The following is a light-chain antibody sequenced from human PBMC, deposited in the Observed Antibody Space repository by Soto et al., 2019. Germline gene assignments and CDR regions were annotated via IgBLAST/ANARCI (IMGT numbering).Light chain of an antibody. J-gene: IGKJ1*01. V-gene: IGKV1-39*01. Sequence: DIRMTQSPSSLSASVGDRVTITCRASQSISTYLNWYLQKPGKAPKLLIYVASTLQSGVPSRFTGIGSGTDFTLTISSLQLEDFATYYCQQTFRIPQTFGQGTKVDIK. CDR2: VAS. CDR3: QQTFRIPQT. CDR1: QSISTY.